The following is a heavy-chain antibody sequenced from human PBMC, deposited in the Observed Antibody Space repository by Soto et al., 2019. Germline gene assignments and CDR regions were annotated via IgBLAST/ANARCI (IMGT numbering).Heavy chain of an antibody. V-gene: IGHV3-74*01. CDR2: INTDGRET. J-gene: IGHJ4*02. CDR3: ARDGEGY. CDR1: VFIFSNYW. D-gene: IGHD2-21*01. Sequence: PGGSLVVACASSVFIFSNYWMHWVRQVPGKGLVWVSRINTDGRETNYADSVKGRFTVSRDNAKNTQFLQMNSLRVEDTAVYYCARDGEGYWGQGTMVTVSS.